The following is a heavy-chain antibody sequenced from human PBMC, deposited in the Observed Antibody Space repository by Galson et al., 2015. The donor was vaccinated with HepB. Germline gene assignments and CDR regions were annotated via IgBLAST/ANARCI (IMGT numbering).Heavy chain of an antibody. Sequence: SLRLSCAASGFTFRNYWMRWVRQAPGKGLVWVSRINSDGSSTIYADSVKGRFTISRDNAKNTLYLQMNSLRAEDTAVYYCARDYGSGRFDPWGQGTLVTVSS. CDR3: ARDYGSGRFDP. V-gene: IGHV3-74*01. J-gene: IGHJ5*02. D-gene: IGHD3-10*01. CDR2: INSDGSST. CDR1: GFTFRNYW.